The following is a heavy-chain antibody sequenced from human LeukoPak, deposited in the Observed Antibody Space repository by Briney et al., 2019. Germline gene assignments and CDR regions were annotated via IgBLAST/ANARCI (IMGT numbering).Heavy chain of an antibody. CDR2: IYHSGST. CDR1: GYSISSGYY. Sequence: SETLSLTCAVSGYSISSGYYWGWIRQPPGKGLEWIGSIYHSGSTYYNPSLKSRVTISVDTSKNQFSLKLSSVTAADTAVYYCARHELHFWSGYYYWGQGTLVTVSS. V-gene: IGHV4-38-2*01. CDR3: ARHELHFWSGYYY. J-gene: IGHJ4*02. D-gene: IGHD3-3*01.